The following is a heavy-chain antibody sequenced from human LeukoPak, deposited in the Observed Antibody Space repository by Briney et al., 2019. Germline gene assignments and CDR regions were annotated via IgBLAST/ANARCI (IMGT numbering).Heavy chain of an antibody. CDR1: GFTFSSYA. CDR2: ISGSGGST. Sequence: GGSLRLSCAASGFTFSSYAMSWVRQAPGKGLEWVSAISGSGGSTYYADSVKGRFTISRDNSKNTLYLQMNSLRAEDTAVYYCAKDYSYYDFCSGYSYYFDHWGQGTLVTVSS. D-gene: IGHD3-3*01. V-gene: IGHV3-23*01. J-gene: IGHJ4*02. CDR3: AKDYSYYDFCSGYSYYFDH.